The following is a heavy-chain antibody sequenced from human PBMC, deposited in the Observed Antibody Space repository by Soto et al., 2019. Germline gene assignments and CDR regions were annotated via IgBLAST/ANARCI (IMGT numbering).Heavy chain of an antibody. D-gene: IGHD3-9*01. CDR1: GYTFTSYD. CDR3: ARGHSLRYFDWLNS. V-gene: IGHV1-8*01. CDR2: MNPNSGNT. J-gene: IGHJ4*02. Sequence: ASVKVSCKASGYTFTSYDINWVRQATGQGLEWMGWMNPNSGNTGYAQKFQGRVTMTRNTSISTAYMELSSLRSEDTAVYYCARGHSLRYFDWLNSWGQGTLVTVS.